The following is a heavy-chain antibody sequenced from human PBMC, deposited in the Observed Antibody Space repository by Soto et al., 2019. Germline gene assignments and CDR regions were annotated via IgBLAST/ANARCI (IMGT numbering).Heavy chain of an antibody. Sequence: SETLSLTCTVSGSSISSSGYYWGWIRQPPGRGLEWIGSLYYNVGTYYNPSLKSRVTISADTSANQFSLMLNSVTAADTAIYYSATLQSRHGVDYWRQGTLVTIS. CDR2: LYYNVGT. CDR1: GSSISSSGYY. J-gene: IGHJ4*02. D-gene: IGHD3-16*01. CDR3: ATLQSRHGVDY. V-gene: IGHV4-39*01.